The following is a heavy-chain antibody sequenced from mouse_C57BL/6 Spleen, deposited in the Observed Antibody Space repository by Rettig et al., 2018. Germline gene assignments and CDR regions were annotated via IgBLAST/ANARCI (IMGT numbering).Heavy chain of an antibody. D-gene: IGHD2-5*01. CDR3: AIYSNHGGYAMDY. CDR2: IYPRSANT. CDR1: GYTFPSYG. V-gene: IGHV1-81*01. J-gene: IGHJ4*01. Sequence: QVQLQQSGAELARPGASVKLSCKASGYTFPSYGISWVKPRPGQGLERIGEIYPRSANTYYNATFKGKATLTADKSSSTAYMELRSLTSEDSAVYFCAIYSNHGGYAMDYWGQGTSVTVSS.